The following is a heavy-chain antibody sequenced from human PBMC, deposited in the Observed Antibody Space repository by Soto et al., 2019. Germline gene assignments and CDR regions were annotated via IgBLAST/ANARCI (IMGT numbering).Heavy chain of an antibody. V-gene: IGHV3-30-3*01. D-gene: IGHD2-15*01. J-gene: IGHJ4*02. CDR1: GFTFSSYA. CDR2: ISYDGSNK. Sequence: QVQLVESGGGVVQPGRSLRLSCAASGFTFSSYAMHWVRQAPGKGLEWVAVISYDGSNKYYADSVKGRFTISRDNSKNTLYLQMSSVRAEDTAGYYCARVDTGVVGAATPNTDYWGQGNLVTVSS. CDR3: ARVDTGVVGAATPNTDY.